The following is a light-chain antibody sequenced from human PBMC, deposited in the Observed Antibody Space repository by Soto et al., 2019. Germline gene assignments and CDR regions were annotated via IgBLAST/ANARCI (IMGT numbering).Light chain of an antibody. CDR2: ATS. CDR3: QQYGGSPPAYT. V-gene: IGKV3-20*01. J-gene: IGKJ2*01. Sequence: EVVLTQSPGPLSLSPGERATLSCRASQSVDRNYLSWFQHKRGQPLRVLVFATSSRAAGTPVRFSGSGSGTNFTLTITRMEPEDFGVYYCQQYGGSPPAYTFGLGTKLEI. CDR1: QSVDRNY.